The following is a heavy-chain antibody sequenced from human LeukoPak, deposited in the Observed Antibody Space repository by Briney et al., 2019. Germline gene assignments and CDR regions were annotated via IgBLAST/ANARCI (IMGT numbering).Heavy chain of an antibody. V-gene: IGHV3-21*01. CDR1: GFTFSSYS. Sequence: GGSLRLSCAASGFTFSSYSMNWVRQDPGKGMEWVSSISSSSSYIYYADSVTGRFTISRDNAKNSLYLQMNSLRAEDTAVYYCAPAYGDYDYWGQGTLVTVSS. D-gene: IGHD4-17*01. J-gene: IGHJ4*02. CDR2: ISSSSSYI. CDR3: APAYGDYDY.